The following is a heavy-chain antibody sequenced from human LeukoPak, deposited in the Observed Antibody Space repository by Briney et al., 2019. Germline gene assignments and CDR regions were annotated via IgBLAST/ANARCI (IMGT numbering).Heavy chain of an antibody. CDR3: AKGAYGGNSVVDY. J-gene: IGHJ4*02. D-gene: IGHD4-23*01. V-gene: IGHV3-30*18. CDR2: ISYDGSNK. Sequence: PGRSLRLSCAATGFTFSRYGMHWVRQAPGKGLEWVAVISYDGSNKYYADSVKGRFTISRDNSKNTLYLLLSSLSVEDTAVYYCAKGAYGGNSVVDYWGQGTLATVSS. CDR1: GFTFSRYG.